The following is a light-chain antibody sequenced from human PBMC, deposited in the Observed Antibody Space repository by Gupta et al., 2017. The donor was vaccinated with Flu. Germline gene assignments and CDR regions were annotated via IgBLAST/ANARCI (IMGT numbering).Light chain of an antibody. CDR2: DDN. V-gene: IGLV3-21*02. CDR1: TIGSKN. Sequence: SYVLTQPPSVSVAPGQTARITCGGSTIGSKNVHWYQQKPGQAPVLVVYDDNDRPSGIPERFSGSNSGNTATLTIGRVDAGDEADYYCQMWDSNSELYVFGTGTKVTVL. CDR3: QMWDSNSELYV. J-gene: IGLJ1*01.